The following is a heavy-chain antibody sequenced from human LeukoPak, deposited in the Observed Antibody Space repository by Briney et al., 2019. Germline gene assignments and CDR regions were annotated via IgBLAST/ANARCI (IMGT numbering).Heavy chain of an antibody. CDR2: VYYSGST. CDR1: GGSFSGYY. J-gene: IGHJ4*02. Sequence: SETLSLTCAVYGGSFSGYYWGWIRQPPGKGLEWIGSVYYSGSTYYNPSIKSRVTISVDTSKNQFSLKLSSVTAADTAVYYCARPLLGYCSGGSCPAGWGQGTLVTVSS. D-gene: IGHD2-15*01. V-gene: IGHV4-39*01. CDR3: ARPLLGYCSGGSCPAG.